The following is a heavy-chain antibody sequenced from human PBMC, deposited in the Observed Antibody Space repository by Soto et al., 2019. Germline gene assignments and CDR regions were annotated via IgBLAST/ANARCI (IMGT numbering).Heavy chain of an antibody. CDR2: ISSSGSTI. V-gene: IGHV3-11*01. CDR3: ARATCSSTSCYPSYYYYYGMDV. J-gene: IGHJ6*02. CDR1: GFTFSDYY. Sequence: GGSLRLSCAASGFTFSDYYMSWIRQAPGKGLEWVSYISSSGSTIYYADSVKGRFTISRDNAKNSLYLQMNSLRAEDTAVYYCARATCSSTSCYPSYYYYYGMDVWGQGTTVTVSS. D-gene: IGHD2-2*01.